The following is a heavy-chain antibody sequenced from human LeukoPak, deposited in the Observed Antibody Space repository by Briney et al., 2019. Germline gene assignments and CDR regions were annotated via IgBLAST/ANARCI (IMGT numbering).Heavy chain of an antibody. V-gene: IGHV4-4*02. CDR1: GGSISSSNW. Sequence: SGTLSLTCAVSGGSISSSNWWSWVRQPPGKGLEWIGEIYHSGSTNYNPSLKSRVTISVDKSKNQFSLKLSSVTAADTAVYYCARLGSGSYDYFDYWGQGTLVTVSS. J-gene: IGHJ4*02. CDR3: ARLGSGSYDYFDY. CDR2: IYHSGST. D-gene: IGHD3-10*01.